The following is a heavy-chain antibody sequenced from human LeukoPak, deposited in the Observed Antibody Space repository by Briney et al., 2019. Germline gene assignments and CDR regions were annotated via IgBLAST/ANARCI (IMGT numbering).Heavy chain of an antibody. D-gene: IGHD2-2*01. CDR3: SNKVYCSTTSCHPAGY. CDR2: IYHSGTT. CDR1: GESIRSSNW. J-gene: IGHJ4*02. V-gene: IGHV4-4*02. Sequence: SGTLSFTCTVSGESIRSSNWWSWVRQPPGKGLEWIGEIYHSGTTNYNPSLKSRVTISFATSTNQFFLDLSPVTAADTAVYYCSNKVYCSTTSCHPAGYWGLGSLVTVSS.